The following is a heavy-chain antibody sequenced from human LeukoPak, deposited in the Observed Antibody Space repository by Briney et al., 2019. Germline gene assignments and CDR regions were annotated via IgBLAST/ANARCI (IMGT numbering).Heavy chain of an antibody. J-gene: IGHJ4*02. V-gene: IGHV1-2*02. CDR2: IDPTIGTT. Sequence: ASVKVSCKHSGYSFTGFYMHWVRQAPGQGLEWMGWIDPTIGTTKYSQKFQGRVTMTRDTSISEVYMELSRLRSDDTAVYYCARLLEHYYFDASGYYDDDYWGQGTPIIVSS. CDR3: ARLLEHYYFDASGYYDDDY. D-gene: IGHD3-22*01. CDR1: GYSFTGFY.